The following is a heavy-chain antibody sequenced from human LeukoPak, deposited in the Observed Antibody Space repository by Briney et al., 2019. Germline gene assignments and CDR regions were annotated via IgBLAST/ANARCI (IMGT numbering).Heavy chain of an antibody. CDR2: INPSGGST. J-gene: IGHJ6*03. Sequence: ASVKVSCKASGYTFTSYYIHWVRQAPGQGLEWMGIINPSGGSTSYAQKFQGRVTMTRDTSTSTVYMELSSLSSEDTAVYYCARDPLIGEYSSSRLLYYMDVWGKGTTVTVSS. CDR3: ARDPLIGEYSSSRLLYYMDV. V-gene: IGHV1-46*01. D-gene: IGHD6-6*01. CDR1: GYTFTSYY.